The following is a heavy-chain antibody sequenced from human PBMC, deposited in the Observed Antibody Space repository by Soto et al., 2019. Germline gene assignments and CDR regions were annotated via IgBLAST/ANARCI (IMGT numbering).Heavy chain of an antibody. CDR2: ISASGAST. CDR1: GFTFSSYA. Sequence: PGGSLSLSCAASGFTFSSYAMSWVRQAPGKGLEWVSGISASGASTYYADSVKSRFTTSRDNSKNTLDLQMSSLRAEDTAVYYCTKRLGYSSSCSDYWGQGTLVTVSS. CDR3: TKRLGYSSSCSDY. V-gene: IGHV3-23*01. J-gene: IGHJ4*02. D-gene: IGHD6-13*01.